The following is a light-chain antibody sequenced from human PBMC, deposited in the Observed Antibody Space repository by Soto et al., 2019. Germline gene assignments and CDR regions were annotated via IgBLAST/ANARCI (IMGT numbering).Light chain of an antibody. J-gene: IGKJ1*01. CDR2: KAS. CDR1: QTVSSW. CDR3: QQYNSYSWT. V-gene: IGKV1-5*03. Sequence: DIQMTQSPSTLSGAVGDRVAISCRASQTVSSWLAWYQQKPGKAPKLLIYKASTLKSGVPSRFSGSGSGTEFTLTISSLQPDDFATYYCQQYNSYSWTFGQGTKVDI.